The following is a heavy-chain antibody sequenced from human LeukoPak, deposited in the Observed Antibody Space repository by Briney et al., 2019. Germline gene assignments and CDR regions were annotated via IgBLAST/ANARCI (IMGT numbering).Heavy chain of an antibody. V-gene: IGHV3-30*04. Sequence: GGSLRLSCAASGFTFSSCAMHWVRQAPGKGLEWVAVISYDGSNKYYADSVKGRFTISRDNSKNTLYLQMNSLRAEDTAVYYCARDFSSPYSSGCSYWGQGTLVTVSS. D-gene: IGHD6-19*01. CDR3: ARDFSSPYSSGCSY. CDR2: ISYDGSNK. J-gene: IGHJ4*02. CDR1: GFTFSSCA.